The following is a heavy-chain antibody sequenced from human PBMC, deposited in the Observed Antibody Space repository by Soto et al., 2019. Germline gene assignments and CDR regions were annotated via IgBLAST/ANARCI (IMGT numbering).Heavy chain of an antibody. CDR2: IIPIFGTA. D-gene: IGHD4-17*01. CDR1: GGTFSSYA. J-gene: IGHJ4*02. V-gene: IGHV1-69*01. Sequence: QVQLVQSGAEVKKPGSSVKVSCTASGGTFSSYAISWVRQAPGQGLEWMGGIIPIFGTANYAQKFQGQVTIAADESTSTAYIELSSLRSEDTAVYYCARDPTASYGDQDGFDYWGQGTLVTVSS. CDR3: ARDPTASYGDQDGFDY.